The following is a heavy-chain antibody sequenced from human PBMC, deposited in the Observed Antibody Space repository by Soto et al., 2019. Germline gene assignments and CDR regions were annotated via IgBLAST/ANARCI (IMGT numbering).Heavy chain of an antibody. CDR1: GGSFSGYY. CDR3: ARGGSSTTKTAILS. J-gene: IGHJ4*02. D-gene: IGHD2-2*01. Sequence: QVQLQQWGAGLLKPSETLSLTCAVYGGSFSGYYWRWIRQPPGKGLEWIGEIIHRGSTNYNPSLKRRVNISVDTSKNQFSLKLSSVTAADTAVYYCARGGSSTTKTAILSWGQGTLVTVSS. V-gene: IGHV4-34*01. CDR2: IIHRGST.